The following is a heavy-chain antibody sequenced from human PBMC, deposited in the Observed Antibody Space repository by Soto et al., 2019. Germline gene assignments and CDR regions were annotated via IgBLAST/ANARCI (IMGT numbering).Heavy chain of an antibody. Sequence: LSLTCTVSGGSIGSSSYYWGWIRQPPGKGPEWIGGIYYSGSTYYNPSLKSRVTVSVDTSKNQFSLKLSSVTAADTAVYYCARQRGGIVVVPAAMGMWGDYYGMDIWGQGTTVTVSS. CDR2: IYYSGST. CDR3: ARQRGGIVVVPAAMGMWGDYYGMDI. J-gene: IGHJ6*02. D-gene: IGHD2-2*01. V-gene: IGHV4-39*01. CDR1: GGSIGSSSYY.